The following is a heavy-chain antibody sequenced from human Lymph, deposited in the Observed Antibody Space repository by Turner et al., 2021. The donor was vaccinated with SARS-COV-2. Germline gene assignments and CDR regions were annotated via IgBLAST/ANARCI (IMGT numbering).Heavy chain of an antibody. Sequence: EVQLVESGGCLIPPGGSLRLSCAASWFTVSSNYMTWVRQAAGKGLEWITLIYSGGSTYYADSVKGRFTISRDNSKDTLDLQMNSLRADDTAVYYCARVLPYGDYFDYWGQGTLVTVSS. CDR3: ARVLPYGDYFDY. V-gene: IGHV3-53*01. CDR1: WFTVSSNY. J-gene: IGHJ4*02. CDR2: IYSGGST. D-gene: IGHD4-17*01.